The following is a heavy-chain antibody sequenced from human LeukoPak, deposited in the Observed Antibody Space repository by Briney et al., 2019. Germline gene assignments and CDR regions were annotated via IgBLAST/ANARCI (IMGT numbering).Heavy chain of an antibody. V-gene: IGHV4-59*01. CDR2: IYYSGST. J-gene: IGHJ6*02. D-gene: IGHD6-13*01. CDR1: GGSITSYY. CDR3: ARSGAAAGYYYYGMDV. Sequence: SETLSLTCTVSGGSITSYYWSWIRQPPGKGLEWIGYIYYSGSTNYNPSLKSRVTISVDTSKNQFSLKLSSVTAADTAVYYCARSGAAAGYYYYGMDVWGQGTTVTVSS.